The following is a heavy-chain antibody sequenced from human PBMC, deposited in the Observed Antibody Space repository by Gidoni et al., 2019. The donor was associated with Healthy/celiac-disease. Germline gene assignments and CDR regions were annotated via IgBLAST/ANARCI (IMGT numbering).Heavy chain of an antibody. CDR3: ARALWVGASDLAFDI. CDR2: INHSGST. D-gene: IGHD1-26*01. V-gene: IGHV4-34*01. CDR1: GGSFSGYY. Sequence: QVQLQQWGAGLLKPSETLSLTCAVYGGSFSGYYWSWIRQPPGKGLEWIGEINHSGSTNYNPSLKSRVTISVDTSKNQFSLKLSSVTAADTAVYYCARALWVGASDLAFDIWGQGTMVTVSS. J-gene: IGHJ3*02.